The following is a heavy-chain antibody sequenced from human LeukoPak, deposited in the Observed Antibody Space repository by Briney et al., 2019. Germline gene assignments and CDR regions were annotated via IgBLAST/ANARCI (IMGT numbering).Heavy chain of an antibody. CDR3: ARAFQSLGGLSLPDY. Sequence: GASVKVSCKASGYTFTNYAMNCVRQAPGQGLEWRGWIHPSTGNPAYAQAFTGRFVFSLDTSVSTTYLQISSVKAEDTAVYFCARAFQSLGGLSLPDYWGQGTLVTVSS. J-gene: IGHJ4*02. V-gene: IGHV7-4-1*02. CDR2: IHPSTGNP. D-gene: IGHD3-16*02. CDR1: GYTFTNYA.